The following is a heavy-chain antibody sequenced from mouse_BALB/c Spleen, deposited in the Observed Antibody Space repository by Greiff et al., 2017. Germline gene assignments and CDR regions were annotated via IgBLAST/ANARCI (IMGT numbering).Heavy chain of an antibody. CDR2: INPGSGGT. V-gene: IGHV1-54*01. D-gene: IGHD3-2*01. CDR1: GYAFTNYL. Sequence: QVQLQQSGAELVRPGTSVKVSCKASGYAFTNYLIEWVKQRPGQGLEWIGVINPGSGGTNYNEKFKGKATLTADKSSSTAYMQLSSLTSDDSAVYFCASRDSSGYVAWFAYWGQGTLVTVSA. CDR3: ASRDSSGYVAWFAY. J-gene: IGHJ3*01.